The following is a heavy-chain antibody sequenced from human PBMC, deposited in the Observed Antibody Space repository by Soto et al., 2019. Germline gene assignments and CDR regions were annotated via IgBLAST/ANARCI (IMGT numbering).Heavy chain of an antibody. D-gene: IGHD3-3*01. V-gene: IGHV1-2*02. Sequence: QLHLVQSGAVVKKPGASVTVSCSASGYPVTAYYMHWVRQAPGRGLEWMGGINPATGAAKYTQTFQGRVTMARDTSASTVFMDLSGLTSEDPAVFYWARGGGVGVAGSAAFDMWGQGTLVTVSS. J-gene: IGHJ3*02. CDR1: GYPVTAYY. CDR2: INPATGAA. CDR3: ARGGGVGVAGSAAFDM.